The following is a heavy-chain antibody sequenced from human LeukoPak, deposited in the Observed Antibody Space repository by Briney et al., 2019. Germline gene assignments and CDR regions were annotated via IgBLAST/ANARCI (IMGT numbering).Heavy chain of an antibody. D-gene: IGHD5-12*01. Sequence: GASVKVSCKASGYIFTDYYMHWVRQAPGQGLEWMGWISAYNGNTNYAQKLQGRVTMTTDTSTSTAYMELRSLRSDDTAVYYCARVGGYSGYHYFDYWGQGTLVTVSS. CDR3: ARVGGYSGYHYFDY. CDR2: ISAYNGNT. CDR1: GYIFTDYY. J-gene: IGHJ4*02. V-gene: IGHV1-18*04.